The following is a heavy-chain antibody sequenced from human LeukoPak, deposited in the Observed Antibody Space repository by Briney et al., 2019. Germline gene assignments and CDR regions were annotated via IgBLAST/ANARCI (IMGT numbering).Heavy chain of an antibody. CDR3: ARDVVPVYGGYDVSHFDY. D-gene: IGHD5-12*01. V-gene: IGHV1-18*01. J-gene: IGHJ4*02. CDR2: ISAYNGNT. CDR1: GYTFTSYD. Sequence: GASVKVSCKASGYTFTSYDISWVRQAPGQGLEWMGWISAYNGNTNYAQKLQGRVTMTTDTSTSTAYMELRSLRSDDTAVYYCARDVVPVYGGYDVSHFDYWGQGTLVTVSS.